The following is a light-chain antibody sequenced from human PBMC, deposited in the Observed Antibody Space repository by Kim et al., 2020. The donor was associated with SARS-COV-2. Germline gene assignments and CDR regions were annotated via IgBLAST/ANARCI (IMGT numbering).Light chain of an antibody. CDR1: VLAKKY. CDR3: YSAADNNGV. CDR2: KDS. V-gene: IGLV3-27*01. J-gene: IGLJ3*02. Sequence: VSPGQTARITSSGDVLAKKYARWYQQKPGQAPVLVIYKDSERPAGIPGRFSGSSSGTTVTLTISGAQVEDEADYYCYSAADNNGVFGGGTQLTVL.